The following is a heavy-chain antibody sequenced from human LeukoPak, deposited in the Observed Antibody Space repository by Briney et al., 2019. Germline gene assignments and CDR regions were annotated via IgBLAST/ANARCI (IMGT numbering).Heavy chain of an antibody. J-gene: IGHJ4*02. D-gene: IGHD3-10*01. CDR2: INSDGSSI. CDR3: ARDSWEMVRGARGTFDY. Sequence: PGGSLRLSCAASGFTFSSYWMHWVRQAPGKGLVWVSRINSDGSSIRYADSVKGRFTISRDNAKNTLYLQMNSLRAEDTAVYYCARDSWEMVRGARGTFDYWGQGTLVTVSS. V-gene: IGHV3-74*01. CDR1: GFTFSSYW.